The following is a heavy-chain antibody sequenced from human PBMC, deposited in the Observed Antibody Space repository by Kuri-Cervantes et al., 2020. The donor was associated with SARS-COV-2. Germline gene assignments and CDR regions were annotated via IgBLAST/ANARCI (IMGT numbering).Heavy chain of an antibody. CDR1: GFTFSSYG. CDR3: AKDSLRRPFYYYYYYMDV. CDR2: IRYDGSNK. J-gene: IGHJ6*03. D-gene: IGHD4-17*01. Sequence: GGSLRLSCAASGFTFSSYGTHWVRQAPGKGLEWVAFIRYDGSNKYYADSVKGRFTISRDNSKNTLYLQMNSLRAEDTAVYYCAKDSLRRPFYYYYYYMDVWGKGTTVTVSS. V-gene: IGHV3-30*02.